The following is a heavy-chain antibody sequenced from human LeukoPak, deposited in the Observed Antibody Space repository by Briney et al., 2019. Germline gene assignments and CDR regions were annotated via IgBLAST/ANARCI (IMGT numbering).Heavy chain of an antibody. D-gene: IGHD6-19*01. CDR3: ARGGTGYSSGWYYFDY. CDR2: ISYDGSNK. CDR1: GFTFSSYA. J-gene: IGHJ4*02. Sequence: GRSLRLSCAASGFTFSSYAMHWVRQAPGKGLEWVAVISYDGSNKYYADSVKGRFTISRDNSKSTLHLQMNSLRAEDTAVYYCARGGTGYSSGWYYFDYWGQGTLVTVSS. V-gene: IGHV3-30-3*01.